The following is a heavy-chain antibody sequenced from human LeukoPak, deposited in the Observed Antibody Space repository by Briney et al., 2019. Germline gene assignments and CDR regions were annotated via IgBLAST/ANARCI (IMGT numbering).Heavy chain of an antibody. CDR2: IKQDGSEK. Sequence: GGSLRLSCAASGFTFSSYWMRWVRQAPGKGLEGVANIKQDGSEKYYVDSVKGRFTISRDNAKNSLYLQMNSLRAEDTAVYYCARDYYNYYYGMDVWGQGTTVTVSS. V-gene: IGHV3-7*01. CDR1: GFTFSSYW. CDR3: ARDYYNYYYGMDV. J-gene: IGHJ6*02.